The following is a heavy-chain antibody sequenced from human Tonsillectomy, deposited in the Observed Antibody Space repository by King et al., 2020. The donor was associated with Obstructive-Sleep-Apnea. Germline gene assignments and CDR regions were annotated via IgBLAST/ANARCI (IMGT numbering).Heavy chain of an antibody. CDR3: ARVNQEGNWFDP. V-gene: IGHV3-33*01. D-gene: IGHD1-14*01. Sequence: VQLVESGGGVVQPGRSLNLSCAASGFTFRSYGMHWVRQAPGKGLEWVAVIWYDGSKKYYADSVKGRFTISRDNSKDTLVLQMNSLTAEDTGIYYCARVNQEGNWFDPWGQGTLVTVSS. J-gene: IGHJ5*02. CDR2: IWYDGSKK. CDR1: GFTFRSYG.